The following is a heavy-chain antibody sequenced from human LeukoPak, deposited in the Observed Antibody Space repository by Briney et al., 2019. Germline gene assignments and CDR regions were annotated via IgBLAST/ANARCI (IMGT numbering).Heavy chain of an antibody. CDR3: ARDYRGGFDI. CDR1: GFTFSSYD. CDR2: IGTAGDT. V-gene: IGHV3-13*01. D-gene: IGHD3-10*01. J-gene: IGHJ3*02. Sequence: PGGSLRLSCAASGFTFSSYDMHWVRQATGKGLEWVSAIGTAGDTYYPGSVKGRFTISRENAMNSLCLQMNSLRAGDTAVYYCARDYRGGFDIWGQGTMVTVSS.